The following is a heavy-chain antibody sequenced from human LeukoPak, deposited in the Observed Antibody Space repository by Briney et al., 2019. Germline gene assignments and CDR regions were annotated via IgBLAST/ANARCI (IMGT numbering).Heavy chain of an antibody. J-gene: IGHJ3*02. CDR2: IYSGGST. CDR1: GFTVSSNY. Sequence: GGSLRLSCAASGFTVSSNYMSWVRQAPGKGLEWVSVIYSGGSTYYADSVKGRFTISRDNSKNTLYLQMNSLRAEDTAVYYCARGDYGDYRYAFDIWGQGTMVTVSS. CDR3: ARGDYGDYRYAFDI. V-gene: IGHV3-53*01. D-gene: IGHD4-17*01.